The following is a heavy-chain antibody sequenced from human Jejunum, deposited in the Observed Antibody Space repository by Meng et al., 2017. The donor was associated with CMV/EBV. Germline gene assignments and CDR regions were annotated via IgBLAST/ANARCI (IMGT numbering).Heavy chain of an antibody. J-gene: IGHJ4*02. CDR2: INVDGSTT. V-gene: IGHV3-74*01. CDR1: GFTFSNYW. CDR3: ARDRSYYTTGPHFDY. D-gene: IGHD2-2*02. Sequence: SGFTFSNYWMDWVRQAPGKGLVWVSRINVDGSTTTYADSVKGRFTISRDHAKNTLYLQMNSLRAEDTAVYYCARDRSYYTTGPHFDYWGQGTLVTVSS.